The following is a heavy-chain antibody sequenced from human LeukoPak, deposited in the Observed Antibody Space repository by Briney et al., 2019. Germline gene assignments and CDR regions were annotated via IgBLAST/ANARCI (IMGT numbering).Heavy chain of an antibody. J-gene: IGHJ4*02. D-gene: IGHD4-4*01. V-gene: IGHV4-31*03. CDR3: ARVRTTLSGFAFDY. CDR2: IHYLGST. Sequence: PSETLSLTCTVSGGSISSSSYYWGWIRQPPGKGLEWIGYIHYLGSTHYNASLRSRITISTDTSKNQFSLKLRSVTAADTAVYYCARVRTTLSGFAFDYWGQGTLVTVSS. CDR1: GGSISSSSYY.